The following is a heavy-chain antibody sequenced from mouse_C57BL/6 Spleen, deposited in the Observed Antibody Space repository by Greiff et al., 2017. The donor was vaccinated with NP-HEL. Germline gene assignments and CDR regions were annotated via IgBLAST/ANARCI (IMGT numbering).Heavy chain of an antibody. CDR1: GFTFSDAW. CDR2: IRNKANNHAT. V-gene: IGHV6-6*01. J-gene: IGHJ3*01. CDR3: TRSPYYDGYYGWFAY. Sequence: EVQLQESGGGLVQPGGSMKLSCAASGFTFSDAWMDWVRQSPEKGLEWVAEIRNKANNHATYYAESVKGRFTISRDDSKSSVYLQMNSLRAEDTGIYYCTRSPYYDGYYGWFAYWGQGTLVTVSA. D-gene: IGHD2-3*01.